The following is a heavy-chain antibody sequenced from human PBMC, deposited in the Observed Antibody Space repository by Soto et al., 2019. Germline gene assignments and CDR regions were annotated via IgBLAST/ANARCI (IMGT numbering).Heavy chain of an antibody. CDR2: ISNDGNRK. J-gene: IGHJ4*02. Sequence: QVQLVESGGGVVQPGGSLRLSCAASRFSFSDYAMHWVRQAPGKGLEWVAVISNDGNRKYYADSVKGRFTISRDNSKDTLYLQMNGLRTEDTAVFYCVRSLGGGPPPFDYWGQGALVTVSS. D-gene: IGHD2-15*01. V-gene: IGHV3-30-3*01. CDR3: VRSLGGGPPPFDY. CDR1: RFSFSDYA.